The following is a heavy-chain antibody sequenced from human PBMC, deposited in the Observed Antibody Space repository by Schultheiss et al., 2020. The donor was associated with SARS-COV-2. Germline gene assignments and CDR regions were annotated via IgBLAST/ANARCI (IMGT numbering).Heavy chain of an antibody. V-gene: IGHV4-59*01. CDR1: GGSISSYY. J-gene: IGHJ5*02. CDR2: IYYSGST. CDR3: AREMTRLTEWFDT. Sequence: SETLSLTCTVSGGSISSYYWSWIRQPPGKGLEWIGYIYYSGSTYYNPSLRSRVTISVDTSKNQFSLKLRSVTAADTALYYCAREMTRLTEWFDTWGQGTLVTVSS. D-gene: IGHD4-17*01.